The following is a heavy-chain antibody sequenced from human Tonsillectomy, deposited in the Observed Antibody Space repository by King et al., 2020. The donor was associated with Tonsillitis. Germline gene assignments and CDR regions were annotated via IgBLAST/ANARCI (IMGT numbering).Heavy chain of an antibody. J-gene: IGHJ5*02. CDR3: ARDDPDYGDYEGGFDP. CDR1: GFTFSSYS. Sequence: DVQLVESGGGLVQPGGSLRLSCAASGFTFSSYSMNWVRQAPGKGPEWVSYISSSSSSIYYADSVKGRFTISRDNARNSLFLQMNSLRAEDTAVYYCARDDPDYGDYEGGFDPWGQGTLVTVSS. V-gene: IGHV3-48*04. D-gene: IGHD4-17*01. CDR2: ISSSSSSI.